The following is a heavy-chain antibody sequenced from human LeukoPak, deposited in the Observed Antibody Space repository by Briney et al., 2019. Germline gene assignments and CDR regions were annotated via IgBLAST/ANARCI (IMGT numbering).Heavy chain of an antibody. CDR1: GGSISSYY. J-gene: IGHJ4*02. Sequence: SETLSLTCTVSGGSISSYYWRWIRQPPGKGLEWIGDIHHSGSTNYNPSPKSRVTISVDTSKNQFSLKLSSVTAADTAVYYCARHITRRYFDYWGQGTLVTVSS. V-gene: IGHV4-59*08. CDR3: ARHITRRYFDY. CDR2: IHHSGST. D-gene: IGHD1-20*01.